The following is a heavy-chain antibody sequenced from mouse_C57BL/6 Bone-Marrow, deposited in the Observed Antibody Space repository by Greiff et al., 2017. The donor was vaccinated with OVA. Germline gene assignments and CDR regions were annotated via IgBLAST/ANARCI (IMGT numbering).Heavy chain of an antibody. CDR2: IDPSDSYT. J-gene: IGHJ2*01. CDR3: ARVTTVVAPYFDY. Sequence: QVHVKQPGAELVKPGASVKLSCKASGYTFTSYWMQWVKQRPGQGLEWIGEIDPSDSYTNYNQKFKGKATLTVDTSSSTAYMQLSSLTSEDSAVYYCARVTTVVAPYFDYWGQGTTLTVSS. D-gene: IGHD1-1*01. CDR1: GYTFTSYW. V-gene: IGHV1-50*01.